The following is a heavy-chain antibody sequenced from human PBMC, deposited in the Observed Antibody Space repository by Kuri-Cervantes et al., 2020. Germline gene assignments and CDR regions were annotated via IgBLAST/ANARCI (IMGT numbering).Heavy chain of an antibody. CDR2: IKQDGSVK. CDR3: AKGHRYGMDV. D-gene: IGHD2-21*01. J-gene: IGHJ6*02. CDR1: GFTFTFYW. V-gene: IGHV3-7*01. Sequence: GESLKISCAASGFTFTFYWMTWVRQAPGKGLERVADIKQDGSVKYYVDSVKGRFTISRDNARNSLYLQMNSLRAEDTAVYYCAKGHRYGMDVWGQGTTVTVSS.